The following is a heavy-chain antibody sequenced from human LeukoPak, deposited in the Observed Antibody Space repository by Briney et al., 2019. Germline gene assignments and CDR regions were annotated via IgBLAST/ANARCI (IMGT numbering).Heavy chain of an antibody. J-gene: IGHJ4*02. CDR2: LYSDGTT. V-gene: IGHV3-53*01. D-gene: IGHD3-10*01. CDR3: ARGSGTLCTYGY. Sequence: GGSLRLSCAASGFTVSSNYMSWVRQAPGKGLEWVSILYSDGTTYSADSVKGRFTISRDNSKNTLYLQMNSLRAEDTAVYYCARGSGTLCTYGYWGQGTLVTVSS. CDR1: GFTVSSNY.